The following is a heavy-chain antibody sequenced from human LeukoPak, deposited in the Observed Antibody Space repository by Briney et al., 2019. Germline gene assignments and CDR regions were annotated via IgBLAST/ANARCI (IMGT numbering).Heavy chain of an antibody. CDR1: GYTFTSYA. Sequence: ASVKVSCKASGYTFTSYATNWVRQAPGQGLEWMGWINTNTGNPTYAQGFTGRFVFSLDTSVSTAYLQISSLKAEDTAVYYCARDLIEWLVVPYDNWFDPWGQGTLVTVSS. D-gene: IGHD6-19*01. J-gene: IGHJ5*02. V-gene: IGHV7-4-1*02. CDR2: INTNTGNP. CDR3: ARDLIEWLVVPYDNWFDP.